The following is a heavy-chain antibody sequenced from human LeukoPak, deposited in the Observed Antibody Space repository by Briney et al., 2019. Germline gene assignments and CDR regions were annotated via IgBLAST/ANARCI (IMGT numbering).Heavy chain of an antibody. CDR3: ASLVGYSSWNDY. CDR1: GFTFSSYW. Sequence: GGSLRLSCAASGFTFSSYWMHWVRQAPGKGLVWVSRMNSDGSTTTYADSVKGRFTISRDNARTTLYLQMNSLRAEDTAVYYCASLVGYSSWNDYWGQGTLVTVSS. D-gene: IGHD6-13*01. J-gene: IGHJ4*02. CDR2: MNSDGSTT. V-gene: IGHV3-74*01.